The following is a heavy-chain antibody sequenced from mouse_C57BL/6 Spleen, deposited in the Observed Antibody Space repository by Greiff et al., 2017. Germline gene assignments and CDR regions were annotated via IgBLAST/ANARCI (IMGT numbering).Heavy chain of an antibody. V-gene: IGHV1-59*01. J-gene: IGHJ4*01. Sequence: VQLQQPGAELVRPGTSVKLSCKASGYTFTSYWMHWVKQRPGQGLEWIGVIDPSDSYTNYNQKFKGKATLTVDTSSSTAYMQLSSLTSEDSAVYYCARSPFYYGSSYRSGAMDYWGQGTSVTVSS. CDR1: GYTFTSYW. CDR2: IDPSDSYT. D-gene: IGHD1-1*01. CDR3: ARSPFYYGSSYRSGAMDY.